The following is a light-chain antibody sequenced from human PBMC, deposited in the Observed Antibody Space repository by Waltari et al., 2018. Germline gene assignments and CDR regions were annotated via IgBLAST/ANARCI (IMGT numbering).Light chain of an antibody. CDR2: DAS. CDR1: QSVSSY. J-gene: IGKJ4*01. CDR3: QQRSNRPPT. Sequence: EIVLTQSPATLSLSPGERATLSCRASQSVSSYLAWYQQKPGQAPRLLIYDASNRATGIPARFSGSGSGTDFTLTISSLEPEDFAVYYCQQRSNRPPTFGGGTKVEIK. V-gene: IGKV3-11*01.